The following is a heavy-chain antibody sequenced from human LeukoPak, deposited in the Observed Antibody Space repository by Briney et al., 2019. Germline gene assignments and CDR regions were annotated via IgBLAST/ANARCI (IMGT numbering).Heavy chain of an antibody. Sequence: PSETLSLTCAVYGGSFNDYYWSWIRQPAGKGLEWIGRIYTSGSTNYNPSLKSRVTMSVDTSKNQFSLKLSSVTAADTAVYYCARGGPSSGWFRGRYFDYWGQGTLVTVSS. CDR1: GGSFNDYY. V-gene: IGHV4-59*10. CDR3: ARGGPSSGWFRGRYFDY. J-gene: IGHJ4*02. D-gene: IGHD6-19*01. CDR2: IYTSGST.